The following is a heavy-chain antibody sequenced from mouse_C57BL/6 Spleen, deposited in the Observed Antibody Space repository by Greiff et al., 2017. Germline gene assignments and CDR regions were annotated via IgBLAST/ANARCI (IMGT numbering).Heavy chain of an antibody. D-gene: IGHD4-1*01. Sequence: QVQLQQSGAELVRPGTSVKVSCKASGYAFTNYLIEWVKQRPGQGLEWIGVINPGSGGTNYNEKFKGKATLTADKSSSTAYMQLSSLTSEDSAVYFCARSAPLTGTDYWGHGTTLTVSS. J-gene: IGHJ2*01. CDR1: GYAFTNYL. CDR3: ARSAPLTGTDY. V-gene: IGHV1-54*01. CDR2: INPGSGGT.